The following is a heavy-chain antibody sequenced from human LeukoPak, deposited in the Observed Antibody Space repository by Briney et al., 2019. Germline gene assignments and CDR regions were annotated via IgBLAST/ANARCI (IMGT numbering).Heavy chain of an antibody. CDR2: IKQDGSEK. J-gene: IGHJ4*02. CDR1: GFTFSSYW. Sequence: PGGSLRLSCAASGFTFSSYWMSWVRQAPGKGLEWVANIKQDGSEKYYVDSVKGRFTISRDNAKNSLYLQMNSLRAEDTAVYYCARDYVWGSYRSFDYWGQGTLVTVSS. D-gene: IGHD3-16*02. V-gene: IGHV3-7*01. CDR3: ARDYVWGSYRSFDY.